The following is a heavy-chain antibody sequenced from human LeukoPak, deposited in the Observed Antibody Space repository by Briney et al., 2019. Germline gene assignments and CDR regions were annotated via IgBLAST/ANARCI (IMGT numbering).Heavy chain of an antibody. CDR3: AKDRTGDFWSGYAPFDY. J-gene: IGHJ4*02. V-gene: IGHV3-23*01. D-gene: IGHD3-3*01. Sequence: PGGSLRLSCAASGFTFSSYAMSWVRQAPGKGLEWVSAISGSGGSTYYADSVKGRFTISRDNSKNTLYLQMNSLRAEDTAVYYCAKDRTGDFWSGYAPFDYWGQGTLVTVSS. CDR1: GFTFSSYA. CDR2: ISGSGGST.